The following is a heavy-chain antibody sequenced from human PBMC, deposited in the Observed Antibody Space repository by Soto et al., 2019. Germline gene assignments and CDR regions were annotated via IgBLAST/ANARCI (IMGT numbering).Heavy chain of an antibody. J-gene: IGHJ4*02. CDR3: IREGFCTGGSCYSSYLDL. D-gene: IGHD2-15*01. CDR1: GFPFSDHY. CDR2: IRNKANSYTT. V-gene: IGHV3-72*01. Sequence: EVQVVESGGGLVQPGGSLRLSCAAFGFPFSDHYMDWVRQAPGKGLEWVGRIRNKANSYTTESAASVRGRFTVSRDESNKSLFGQMTSLKTEDTAVYYCIREGFCTGGSCYSSYLDLWGQGTLVTVSS.